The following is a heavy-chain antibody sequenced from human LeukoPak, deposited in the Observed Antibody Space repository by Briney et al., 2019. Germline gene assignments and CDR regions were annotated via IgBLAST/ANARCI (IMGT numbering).Heavy chain of an antibody. V-gene: IGHV5-51*01. Sequence: GESLKISCKGSGYTFTTYWIGWVRQMPGKGLEWMGIIYPGDSETRYSPSFQGQVTISVDKSISTAYLQWRRLQASDTAIYYCAKRSTVTRYAFDIWGQGTMVTVSS. D-gene: IGHD4-23*01. J-gene: IGHJ3*02. CDR3: AKRSTVTRYAFDI. CDR1: GYTFTTYW. CDR2: IYPGDSET.